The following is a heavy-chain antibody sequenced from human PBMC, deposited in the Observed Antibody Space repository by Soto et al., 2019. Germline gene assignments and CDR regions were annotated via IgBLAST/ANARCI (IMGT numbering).Heavy chain of an antibody. CDR3: ARDYDSYDYIWGSYSHPVLFDY. Sequence: AASVKVSCKASGYTFTSYGISWVRQAPGQGLEWMGWISAYNGNTNYAQKLQGRVTMTTDTSTSTAYMELRSLRSDDTAVYYCARDYDSYDYIWGSYSHPVLFDYWGQGTLVTVSS. V-gene: IGHV1-18*01. J-gene: IGHJ4*02. CDR1: GYTFTSYG. CDR2: ISAYNGNT. D-gene: IGHD3-16*01.